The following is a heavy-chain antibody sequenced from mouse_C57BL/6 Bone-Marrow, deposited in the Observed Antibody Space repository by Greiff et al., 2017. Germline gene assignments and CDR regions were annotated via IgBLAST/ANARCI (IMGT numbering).Heavy chain of an antibody. V-gene: IGHV1-81*01. D-gene: IGHD1-1*01. CDR2: IYPRSGNT. J-gene: IGHJ2*01. CDR1: GYTFTSYG. CDR3: ARWNYGSSYENY. Sequence: VKLMVSGAELARPGASVKLSCKASGYTFTSYGISWVKQRTGQGLEWIGEIYPRSGNTYYNEKFKGKDTLTADKSSSTAYMELRSLTSEDSAVYFCARWNYGSSYENYWGQGATLTVSS.